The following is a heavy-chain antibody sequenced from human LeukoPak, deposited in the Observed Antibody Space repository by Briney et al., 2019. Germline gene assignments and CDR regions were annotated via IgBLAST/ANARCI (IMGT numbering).Heavy chain of an antibody. D-gene: IGHD1-26*01. CDR2: IYYSGST. CDR1: GDPLSSSF. CDR3: ARRGANSGSYSHFDL. Sequence: SETLSLTCADSGDPLSSSFWSWSRQPPGKGLEWVGHIYYSGSTNYNPSLKSRVTISVDTSKNQFSLKLSSVTAADTAVYSCARRGANSGSYSHFDLWGRGTLVTVSA. J-gene: IGHJ2*01. V-gene: IGHV4-59*01.